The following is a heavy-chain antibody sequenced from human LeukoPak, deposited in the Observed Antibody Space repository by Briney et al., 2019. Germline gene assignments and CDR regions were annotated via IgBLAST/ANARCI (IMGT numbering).Heavy chain of an antibody. CDR2: ISSSGSTI. CDR3: ARAASSGWYVIGYFDY. Sequence: GGSLRLSCAASGFTFSSYEMNWVRQAPGKGLEWVSYISSSGSTIYCADSVKGRFTISRDNAKSSLYLQMNSLRAEDTAVYYCARAASSGWYVIGYFDYWGQGTLVTVSS. V-gene: IGHV3-48*03. CDR1: GFTFSSYE. J-gene: IGHJ4*02. D-gene: IGHD6-19*01.